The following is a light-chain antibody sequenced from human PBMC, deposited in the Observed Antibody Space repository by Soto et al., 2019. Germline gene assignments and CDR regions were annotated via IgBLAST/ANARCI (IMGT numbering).Light chain of an antibody. Sequence: GDRVAITCRSSLSINTYLNWIQQKPGKAPKVLIYGASSLQNGVPSRFSGSGYGTIFTLTISSLQPEDSATYYCQQTFTTPHTFGRGTYLEIK. CDR1: LSINTY. CDR2: GAS. J-gene: IGKJ2*01. V-gene: IGKV1-39*01. CDR3: QQTFTTPHT.